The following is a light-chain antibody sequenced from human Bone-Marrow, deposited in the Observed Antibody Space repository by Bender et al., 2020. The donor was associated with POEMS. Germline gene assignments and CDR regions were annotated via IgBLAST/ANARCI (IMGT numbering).Light chain of an antibody. J-gene: IGLJ2*01. CDR3: SSYTSSGSVV. CDR1: NRDVGTYNY. Sequence: QSALTQPPSVSGSPGQSVTISCTGTNRDVGTYNYVSWYQQHAGNAPKLIIYDVCSRPSGVSNRFSGSKSGNTASLTISGLRPEDDADYYCSSYTSSGSVVFGGGTKLTVL. CDR2: DVC. V-gene: IGLV2-14*03.